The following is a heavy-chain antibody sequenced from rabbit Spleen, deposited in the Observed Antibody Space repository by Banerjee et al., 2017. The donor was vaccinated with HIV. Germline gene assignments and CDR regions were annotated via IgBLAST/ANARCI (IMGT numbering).Heavy chain of an antibody. V-gene: IGHV1S45*01. CDR1: GVSFSFSSY. CDR3: ARDTSSSFSSYGMDL. J-gene: IGHJ6*01. Sequence: QEQLEESGGGLVKPGASLTLTCTASGVSFSFSSYMCWVRQAPGKGLMWIACIEVGSSDFTYFADWGKGRFTITKPTSTTVHLQLPRVAAADTASYFCARDTSSSFSSYGMDLWGPGTLVTVS. D-gene: IGHD1-1*01. CDR2: IEVGSSDFT.